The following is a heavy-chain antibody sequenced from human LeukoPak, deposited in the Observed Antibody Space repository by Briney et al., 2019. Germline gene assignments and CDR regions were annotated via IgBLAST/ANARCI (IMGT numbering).Heavy chain of an antibody. CDR1: GYTFTSYD. CDR3: ARDYYDSSGYYLGY. CDR2: MNPNSGNT. V-gene: IGHV1-8*01. D-gene: IGHD3-22*01. J-gene: IGHJ4*02. Sequence: ASVKVSCKASGYTFTSYDTNWVRQATGQGLEWMGWMNPNSGNTGYAQKFQGRVTMARNTSISTAYMELSRLRSDDTAVYYCARDYYDSSGYYLGYWGQGTLVTVSS.